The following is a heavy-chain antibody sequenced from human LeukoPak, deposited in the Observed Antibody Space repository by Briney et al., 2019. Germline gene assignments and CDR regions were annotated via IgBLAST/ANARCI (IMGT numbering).Heavy chain of an antibody. V-gene: IGHV3-21*01. Sequence: GGSLRLSCVASGFTFSNYNMNWVRQAPGKGLEWVSSISYSSSYIYYADSVKGRFTISRGNAKNSLYLQMNSLRAEDTAVYYCARIAVTYTFDYWGQGTLVTVSS. CDR2: ISYSSSYI. D-gene: IGHD4-17*01. J-gene: IGHJ4*02. CDR3: ARIAVTYTFDY. CDR1: GFTFSNYN.